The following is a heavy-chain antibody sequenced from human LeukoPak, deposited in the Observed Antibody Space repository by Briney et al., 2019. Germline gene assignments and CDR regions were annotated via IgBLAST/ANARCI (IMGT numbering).Heavy chain of an antibody. V-gene: IGHV3-7*01. Sequence: GGSLRLSCAASRFTFSSYWMSWVRQAPGKGLEWVANIKQDGSEKYYLDSVKGRFIISRDNARNSLYLQMNSLRDEDTAVYYCARDGSTYYYDSSGYYWGQGTLVTVSS. CDR3: ARDGSTYYYDSSGYY. D-gene: IGHD3-22*01. J-gene: IGHJ4*02. CDR1: RFTFSSYW. CDR2: IKQDGSEK.